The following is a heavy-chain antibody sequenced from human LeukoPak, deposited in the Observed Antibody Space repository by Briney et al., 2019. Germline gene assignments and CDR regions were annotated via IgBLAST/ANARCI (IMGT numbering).Heavy chain of an antibody. V-gene: IGHV4-39*07. CDR3: ARRGAVAGFNFDS. CDR2: IYYSGST. D-gene: IGHD6-19*01. CDR1: GGSISSSSYY. J-gene: IGHJ4*02. Sequence: PSETLSLTCTVSGGSISSSSYYWGWIRQPPGKGLEWIGSIYYSGSTYYNPSLKSRVTMSVDTSKNLFSLKLSSVTAADTAVYYCARRGAVAGFNFDSWGQGTLVTVSS.